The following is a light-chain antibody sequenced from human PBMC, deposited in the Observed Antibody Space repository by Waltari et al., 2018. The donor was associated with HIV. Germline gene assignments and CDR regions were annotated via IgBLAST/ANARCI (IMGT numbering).Light chain of an antibody. V-gene: IGLV1-40*01. CDR1: SANLGAGYD. CDR2: KNN. Sequence: HSVLTQPPSVSGARGQRVTISCTGSSANLGAGYDVHWYQQLPGTAPKLLIYKNNNRPSVVPDRFSGSKSGTSASLAITGLQAEDEADYHCQSYDSSLSGSRVFGGGTKLTVL. CDR3: QSYDSSLSGSRV. J-gene: IGLJ3*02.